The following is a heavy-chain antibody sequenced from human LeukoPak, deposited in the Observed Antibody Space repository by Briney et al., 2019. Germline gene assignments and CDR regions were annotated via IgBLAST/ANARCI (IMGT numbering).Heavy chain of an antibody. CDR2: IYYSGST. V-gene: IGHV4-38-2*02. CDR1: GYSISSGYY. Sequence: SETLSLTCTVSGYSISSGYYWGWIRQPPGKGLEWIGSIYYSGSTYYNPSLKSRVTISVDTSKNQFSLKLSSVTAADTAVYYCARTPRYDILTGYPSNYFDYWGQGTLVTVSS. CDR3: ARTPRYDILTGYPSNYFDY. J-gene: IGHJ4*02. D-gene: IGHD3-9*01.